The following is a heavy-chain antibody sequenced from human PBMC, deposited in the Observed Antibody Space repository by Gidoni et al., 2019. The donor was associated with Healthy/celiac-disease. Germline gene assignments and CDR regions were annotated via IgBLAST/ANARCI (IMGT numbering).Heavy chain of an antibody. J-gene: IGHJ6*04. CDR2: INHSGST. CDR3: ARGPTADV. Sequence: QVQLQQWGAGLLKPSETLSLTCAVYGGSFSGYYWSWIRQPPGKGLEWIGEINHSGSTNYNPSLKSRVTISVDTSKNQFSLKLSSVTAADTAVYYCARGPTADVWGKGTTVTVSS. V-gene: IGHV4-34*01. CDR1: GGSFSGYY. D-gene: IGHD4-4*01.